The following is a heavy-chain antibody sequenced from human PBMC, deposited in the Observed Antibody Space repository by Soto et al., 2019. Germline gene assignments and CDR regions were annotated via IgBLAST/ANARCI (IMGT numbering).Heavy chain of an antibody. V-gene: IGHV3-74*01. J-gene: IGHJ4*02. CDR1: GFTFSNYL. Sequence: GGSLRLSCAASGFTFSNYLMHWVRQAPGKGLEWVSRINNDGDRTNYADSVKGRFTISRDNAKNTLYLQMNSLRADDTAVYYCVRDVQLQSFDYWGQGTLVTVSS. CDR2: INNDGDRT. D-gene: IGHD4-4*01. CDR3: VRDVQLQSFDY.